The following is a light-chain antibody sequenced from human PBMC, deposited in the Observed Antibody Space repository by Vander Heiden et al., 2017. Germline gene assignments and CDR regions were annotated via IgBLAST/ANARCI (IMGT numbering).Light chain of an antibody. CDR2: DAS. V-gene: IGKV1-33*01. CDR1: QDIRNY. J-gene: IGKJ4*01. CDR3: QQDDNLPLT. Sequence: SPSSLSASVGDRVTITCQANQDIRNYLNWYQQKPGKAPKLLIYDASNLEAGVPTRFSGSGSRTDFTFTISSLQPEDVATYYCQQDDNLPLTFGGGTKVEIK.